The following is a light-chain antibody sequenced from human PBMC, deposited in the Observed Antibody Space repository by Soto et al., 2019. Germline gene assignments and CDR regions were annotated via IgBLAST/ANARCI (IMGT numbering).Light chain of an antibody. CDR2: EDN. Sequence: NFMLTQPHSGSASPGKTVIISCTRSSGSITSNYVQWYQQLPGSSPTIVIYEDNQRPSGVHDRFSGSIDSSSNSASLTISGLETEDEADYFCQSYDATNQVFGGGTKLTLL. J-gene: IGLJ3*02. V-gene: IGLV6-57*01. CDR3: QSYDATNQV. CDR1: SGSITSNY.